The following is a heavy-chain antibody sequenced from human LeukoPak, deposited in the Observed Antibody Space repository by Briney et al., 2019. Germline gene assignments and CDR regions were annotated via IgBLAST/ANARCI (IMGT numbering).Heavy chain of an antibody. CDR3: AAMVRGVPFDY. D-gene: IGHD3-10*01. V-gene: IGHV3-74*01. Sequence: GGSLRLSCAASGFTFSSYWMHWVRQAPGKGLVWVSRIKTDGSTTSYADSVKGRFTISRDNAKNTLYLQMNSLRAEDTAVYYCAAMVRGVPFDYWGQGSLVTVSS. CDR1: GFTFSSYW. CDR2: IKTDGSTT. J-gene: IGHJ4*02.